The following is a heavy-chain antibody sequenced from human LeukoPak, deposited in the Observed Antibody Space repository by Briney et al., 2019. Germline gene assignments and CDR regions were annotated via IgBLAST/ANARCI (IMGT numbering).Heavy chain of an antibody. CDR2: INHSGST. CDR3: ARVLVPAAIAVDY. D-gene: IGHD2-2*01. Sequence: SETLSLTCAVYGGSFSGDYWSWIRQPPGKGLEWIGEINHSGSTNYNPSLKSRVTISVDTSKNQFSLKLSSVTAADTAVYYCARVLVPAAIAVDYWGQGTLVTVSS. V-gene: IGHV4-34*01. J-gene: IGHJ4*02. CDR1: GGSFSGDY.